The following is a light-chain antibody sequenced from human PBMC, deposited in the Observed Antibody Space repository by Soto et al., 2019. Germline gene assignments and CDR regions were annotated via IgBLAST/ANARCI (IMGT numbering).Light chain of an antibody. CDR3: QQRSNWPIT. CDR2: DAS. Sequence: EIVLTQSPATLSLSPGERATLSCRASQSVSSYLAWYQQKPGQAPRLLIYDASNRATGIPARFSGSGSGTDFTLTISSLEPEDFAVYDCQQRSNWPITFGQGTRLEMK. CDR1: QSVSSY. J-gene: IGKJ5*01. V-gene: IGKV3-11*01.